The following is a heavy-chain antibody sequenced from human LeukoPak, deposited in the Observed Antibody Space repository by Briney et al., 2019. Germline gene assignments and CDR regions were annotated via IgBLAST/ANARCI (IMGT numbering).Heavy chain of an antibody. CDR2: IYYSGST. J-gene: IGHJ5*02. Sequence: SETLSLTCTVSGGSVRSGSYYWSWIRQPPGKGLEWIGYIYYSGSTNYNPSLKSRVTISVDTSKNQFSLKLSSVTAADTAVYYCARAGTIAAAGTIWFDPWGQGTLVTVSS. V-gene: IGHV4-61*01. CDR3: ARAGTIAAAGTIWFDP. D-gene: IGHD6-13*01. CDR1: GGSVRSGSYY.